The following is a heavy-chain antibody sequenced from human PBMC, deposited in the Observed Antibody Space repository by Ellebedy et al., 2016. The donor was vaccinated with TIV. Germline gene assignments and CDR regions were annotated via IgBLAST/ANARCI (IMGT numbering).Heavy chain of an antibody. Sequence: GESLKISXAASGFTFSDHYMDWVRQAPGKGLEWVGRSKNKVNSYSAHYAASAKDRFTISRDDSKDFLYLQMNSLKTEDTAVYYCARDKYGSYDYWGQGTLVTVSS. CDR1: GFTFSDHY. V-gene: IGHV3-72*01. D-gene: IGHD1-26*01. CDR2: SKNKVNSYSA. CDR3: ARDKYGSYDY. J-gene: IGHJ4*02.